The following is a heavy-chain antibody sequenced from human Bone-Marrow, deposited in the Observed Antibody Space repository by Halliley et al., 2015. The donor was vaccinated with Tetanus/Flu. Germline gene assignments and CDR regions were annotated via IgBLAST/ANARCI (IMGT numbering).Heavy chain of an antibody. J-gene: IGHJ4*02. CDR2: INPSGNKT. D-gene: IGHD6-19*01. V-gene: IGHV1-46*01. CDR1: GNTLTNNF. CDR3: AAPGLGFFDY. Sequence: QVQLVQSGAEVKKPGASVKVACKASGNTLTNNFMHWVRQAPGQGLEWMGIINPSGNKTTYAQKFQGRLTMTRVTSTRTVYMELSNLRSEDTAVYYCAAPGLGFFDYWGQGTLVTVSP.